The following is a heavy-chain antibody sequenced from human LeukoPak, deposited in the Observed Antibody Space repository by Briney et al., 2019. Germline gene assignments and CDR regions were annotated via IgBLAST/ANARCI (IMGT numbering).Heavy chain of an antibody. CDR1: GDFITASY. CDR3: ARSLGDPFLYYYYYMDV. D-gene: IGHD3-16*01. Sequence: SETLSLTCTVSGDFITASYWSWIRQPPGKGLEWIGYVYYSGSTEYNPSLRSRVTISLEMSKHQFSLNVTSVTAADTAVYYCARSLGDPFLYYYYYMDVWGKGTTVTVSS. CDR2: VYYSGST. V-gene: IGHV4-59*01. J-gene: IGHJ6*03.